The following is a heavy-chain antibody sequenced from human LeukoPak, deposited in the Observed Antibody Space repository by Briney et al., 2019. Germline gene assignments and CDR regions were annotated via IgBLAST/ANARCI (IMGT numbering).Heavy chain of an antibody. J-gene: IGHJ4*02. CDR3: AREPLEIVGATYLDY. D-gene: IGHD1-26*01. V-gene: IGHV1-18*01. CDR2: ISAYNGNT. CDR1: GYTFTSYG. Sequence: ASVKVSCKASGYTFTSYGISWVRQAPGQGLEWMGWISAYNGNTNYAQKLQGRVTMTTDTSTSTAYMELRSLRSDDTAVYYCAREPLEIVGATYLDYWGQGTLVTVSS.